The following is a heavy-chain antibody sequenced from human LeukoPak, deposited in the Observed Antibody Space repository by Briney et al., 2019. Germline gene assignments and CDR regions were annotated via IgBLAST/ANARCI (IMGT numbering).Heavy chain of an antibody. Sequence: PSETLSLTCTVSGGSISSGGYYWSWIRQPPGKGLEWIGYIYHSGSTYYNPSLKSRVTISVDRSKNQFSLKLSSVTAADTAVYYCASGAPLAAAGTWGQGTLVTVSS. CDR3: ASGAPLAAAGT. CDR2: IYHSGST. CDR1: GGSISSGGYY. J-gene: IGHJ4*02. D-gene: IGHD6-13*01. V-gene: IGHV4-30-2*01.